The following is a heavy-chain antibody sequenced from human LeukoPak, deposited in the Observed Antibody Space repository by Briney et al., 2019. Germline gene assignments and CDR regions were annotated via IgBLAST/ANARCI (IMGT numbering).Heavy chain of an antibody. D-gene: IGHD6-13*01. J-gene: IGHJ4*02. V-gene: IGHV3-66*01. CDR3: ARGHVSSWHKFDY. CDR1: GFTVSSIY. Sequence: GGSLRLSCAASGFTVSSIYMSWVRQPPGKGLEWVSVIYSGGYTYYADSVKGRFTISRDNSKNTLYLLMNSLRVEDTAVYYCARGHVSSWHKFDYWGQGTLVTVSS. CDR2: IYSGGYT.